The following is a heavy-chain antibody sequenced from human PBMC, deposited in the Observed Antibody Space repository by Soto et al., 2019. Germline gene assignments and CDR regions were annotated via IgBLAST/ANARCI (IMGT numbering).Heavy chain of an antibody. Sequence: QVQLQESGPGLVKPSETLSLTCNVSGASITSHYWTWIRQSPGKGVEWIGYMFYGGTANYNPSLRGRVTKSLDTSKNQFSLKLSSVTAADTSVYYCAGNRGYYVTDYWGQGTLVTVSS. V-gene: IGHV4-59*08. CDR3: AGNRGYYVTDY. CDR1: GASITSHY. J-gene: IGHJ4*02. D-gene: IGHD1-26*01. CDR2: MFYGGTA.